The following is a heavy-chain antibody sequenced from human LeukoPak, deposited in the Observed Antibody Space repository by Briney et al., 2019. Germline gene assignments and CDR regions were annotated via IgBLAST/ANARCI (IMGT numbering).Heavy chain of an antibody. CDR1: GDSVSSNTAA. CDR3: ARARLHHNYGSGTNFDF. D-gene: IGHD3-10*01. Sequence: SQTLSLTCAISGDSVSSNTAAWNWIRQSPSRGLEWLGRTYYRSSWNNDCAESVITRITINSDTSKNQFSLQLKSVTPEDTAVYYCARARLHHNYGSGTNFDFWGQGTLVTVSS. CDR2: TYYRSSWNN. J-gene: IGHJ4*02. V-gene: IGHV6-1*01.